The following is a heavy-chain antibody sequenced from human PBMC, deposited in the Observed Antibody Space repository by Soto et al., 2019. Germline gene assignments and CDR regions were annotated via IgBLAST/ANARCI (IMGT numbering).Heavy chain of an antibody. CDR2: IKQDGSEK. CDR3: AREWVTIFGAVIRRLRAFDYGMDV. Sequence: PGGSLRLSCAASGFTFSSYWMSWVRQAPGKGLEWVANIKQDGSEKYYVDSVKGRFTISRDNAKNSLYLQMNSLRAEDTAVYYCAREWVTIFGAVIRRLRAFDYGMDVWGQGTTVTVSS. J-gene: IGHJ6*02. V-gene: IGHV3-7*01. D-gene: IGHD3-3*01. CDR1: GFTFSSYW.